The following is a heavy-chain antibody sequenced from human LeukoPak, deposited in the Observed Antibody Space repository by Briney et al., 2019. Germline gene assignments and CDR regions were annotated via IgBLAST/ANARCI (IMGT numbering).Heavy chain of an antibody. J-gene: IGHJ3*02. V-gene: IGHV1-2*02. CDR3: ARELMTYYYGSGSYPNAFDI. CDR2: INPNSGGT. D-gene: IGHD3-10*01. CDR1: GYTFTGYY. Sequence: ASVKVSCKASGYTFTGYYMHWVRQAPGQGLEWMGWINPNSGGTNYAQKFQGRVTMTRDTSISTAYMELSRLRSDDTAVYYCARELMTYYYGSGSYPNAFDIWGQGTMVTVSS.